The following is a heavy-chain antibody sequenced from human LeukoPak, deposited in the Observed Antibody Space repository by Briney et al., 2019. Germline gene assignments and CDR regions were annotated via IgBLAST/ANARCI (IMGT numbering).Heavy chain of an antibody. J-gene: IGHJ6*02. CDR2: ISYDGSNK. V-gene: IGHV3-30-3*01. CDR1: GFTFSSYA. CDR3: AREDIVVVPAARARYYYYGMDV. Sequence: GGSLRLSCAASGFTFSSYAMHWVRQAPGKGLEWVAVISYDGSNKYYADSVKGRFTISRDNSKNTLYLQMNSLRAEDTAVYYCAREDIVVVPAARARYYYYGMDVWGQGTTVTVSS. D-gene: IGHD2-2*01.